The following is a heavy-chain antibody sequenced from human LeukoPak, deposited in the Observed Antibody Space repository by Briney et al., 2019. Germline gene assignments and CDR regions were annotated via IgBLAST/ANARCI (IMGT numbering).Heavy chain of an antibody. CDR2: ISSSSSYI. J-gene: IGHJ4*02. V-gene: IGHV3-21*01. Sequence: GGSLRLSCAASGFTFSSYSMNWVRQAPGKGLEWVSSISSSSSYIYYADSVKGRFTISRDNSKNTLYLQMNSLRAEDTAVYYCASPLIVVVKGEYYFDYWGQGTLVTVSS. CDR1: GFTFSSYS. D-gene: IGHD3-22*01. CDR3: ASPLIVVVKGEYYFDY.